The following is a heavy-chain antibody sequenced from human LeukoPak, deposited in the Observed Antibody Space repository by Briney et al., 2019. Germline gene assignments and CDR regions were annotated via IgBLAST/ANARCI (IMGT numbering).Heavy chain of an antibody. Sequence: GGSLRLSCAASGFTFSSYAMSWVRQAPGKGLEWISTISGVGDNTHYADSVKGRFTISRDNAKNTLYLQMNSLRAEDTAVYYCARGMKDDFWSTWFDPWGQGTLVTVSS. CDR2: ISGVGDNT. V-gene: IGHV3-23*01. CDR3: ARGMKDDFWSTWFDP. J-gene: IGHJ5*02. CDR1: GFTFSSYA. D-gene: IGHD3-3*01.